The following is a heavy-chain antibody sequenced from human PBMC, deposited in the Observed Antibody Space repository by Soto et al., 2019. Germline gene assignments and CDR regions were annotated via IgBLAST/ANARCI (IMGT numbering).Heavy chain of an antibody. V-gene: IGHV2-5*01. CDR2: IYWNDDK. CDR3: AHRPDYYDSFTPYYFDY. Sequence: QITLKESGPTLVKPTQTLTLTCTFSGFSLSTSGVGVGWIRQPPGKALEWLALIYWNDDKRYSPSLKSRLTITKDTSKTQVVLTMTNMDPVDTATYYCAHRPDYYDSFTPYYFDYWGQGTLVTVSS. J-gene: IGHJ4*02. CDR1: GFSLSTSGVG. D-gene: IGHD3-22*01.